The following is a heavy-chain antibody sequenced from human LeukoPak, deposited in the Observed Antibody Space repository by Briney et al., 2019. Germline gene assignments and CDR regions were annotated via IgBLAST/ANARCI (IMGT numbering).Heavy chain of an antibody. CDR2: ISGSGGST. Sequence: GGSLRLSCAASGFTFSSYAMSWVRQAPGKGLEWVSAISGSGGSTYYADSVKGRFTISRDNSKNTLYLQMNSLRAEDTAVYYCAKDGGYYYDSSGYLSYFDYWDQGTLVTVSS. CDR3: AKDGGYYYDSSGYLSYFDY. CDR1: GFTFSSYA. J-gene: IGHJ4*02. V-gene: IGHV3-23*01. D-gene: IGHD3-22*01.